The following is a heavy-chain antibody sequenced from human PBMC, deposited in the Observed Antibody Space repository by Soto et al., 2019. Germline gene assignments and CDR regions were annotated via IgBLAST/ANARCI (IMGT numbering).Heavy chain of an antibody. Sequence: QVHLVKSGAEVKTPGASVKVSCKGSGYTFGRDGMHWVRQAPGQGLEWLAWINAINGDTRYSQRFQGRLNVSRDTSSNTAYLQLSSLRFEDTDVYYCARSSGYFFPLDGCGQGTLVTVSS. CDR2: INAINGDT. CDR3: ARSSGYFFPLDG. CDR1: GYTFGRDG. D-gene: IGHD3-22*01. J-gene: IGHJ4*02. V-gene: IGHV1-3*01.